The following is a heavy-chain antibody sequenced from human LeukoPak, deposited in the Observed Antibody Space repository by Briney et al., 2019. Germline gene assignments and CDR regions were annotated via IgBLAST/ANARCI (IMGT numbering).Heavy chain of an antibody. D-gene: IGHD2-15*01. CDR1: GYTFTSYY. CDR3: ANGYCSGGSCYPDFDY. Sequence: EASVKVSCKASGYTFTSYYMHLVRQARGRGLEWMGIISPSGGSTSYAQKFQGRVTMTRDTSTSTVYMELSSLRSEDTAVYYCANGYCSGGSCYPDFDYWGQGTLVTVSS. J-gene: IGHJ4*02. CDR2: ISPSGGST. V-gene: IGHV1-46*01.